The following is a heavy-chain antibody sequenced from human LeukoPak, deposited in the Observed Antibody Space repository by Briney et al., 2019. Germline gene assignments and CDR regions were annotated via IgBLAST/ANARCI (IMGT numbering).Heavy chain of an antibody. Sequence: SVKVSCKASRGTFSSYVISWVRQAPGQGLEWMGRIIPIVGTANYAQKFQGRVTSTADKSTSTDYMELSSLRSEDTAVYYCARGGTRIAAAGKDPSYYYYYMDVWGKGTTVTVSS. CDR2: IIPIVGTA. CDR1: RGTFSSYV. J-gene: IGHJ6*03. V-gene: IGHV1-69*04. CDR3: ARGGTRIAAAGKDPSYYYYYMDV. D-gene: IGHD6-13*01.